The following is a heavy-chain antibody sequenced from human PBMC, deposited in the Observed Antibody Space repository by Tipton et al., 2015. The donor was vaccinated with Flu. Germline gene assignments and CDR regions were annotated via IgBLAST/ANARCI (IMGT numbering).Heavy chain of an antibody. D-gene: IGHD2/OR15-2a*01. V-gene: IGHV4-39*02. CDR2: IYHNGDI. Sequence: TLSLTCTVSGGSISTSNYYWDWIRQPPGKGLEWIGSIYHNGDIHFNPSLKSRVSISVDTSNNRFSLNLTSVTAADTAVYYCARAEIGDFDYWGQGTLVTVSS. J-gene: IGHJ4*02. CDR3: ARAEIGDFDY. CDR1: GGSISTSNYY.